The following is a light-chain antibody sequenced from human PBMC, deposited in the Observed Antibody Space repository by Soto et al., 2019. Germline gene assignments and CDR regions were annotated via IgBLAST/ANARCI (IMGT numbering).Light chain of an antibody. CDR2: GAS. V-gene: IGKV3-20*01. CDR1: QSVTSTY. J-gene: IGKJ1*01. CDR3: EQNGFPRT. Sequence: VLTQSPGTLSLSPGERATLSCRASQSVTSTYLAWYQQKPGQAPRLLIYGASNRATGIPDRFSGSGSGTDFSLTISSLESDDCAVYPREQNGFPRTFAQGTRLKIK.